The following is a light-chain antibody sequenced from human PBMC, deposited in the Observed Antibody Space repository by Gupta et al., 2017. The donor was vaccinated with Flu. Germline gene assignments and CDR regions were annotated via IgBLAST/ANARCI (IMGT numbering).Light chain of an antibody. CDR2: DVT. CDR1: SSDVGGYDL. J-gene: IGLJ2*01. V-gene: IGLV2-23*02. CDR3: CSYAGTTIHVV. Sequence: QSALTQPASVSGSPGQSITISCSGSSSDVGGYDLVSWYQQHPGKAPKLIIYDVTKRPSGVSDRFSGSKSGNTASLTLSGLQAEDEADYYCCSYAGTTIHVVFGGGTKLTVL.